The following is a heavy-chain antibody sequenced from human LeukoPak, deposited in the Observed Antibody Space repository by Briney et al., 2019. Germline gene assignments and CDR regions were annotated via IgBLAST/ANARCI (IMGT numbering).Heavy chain of an antibody. D-gene: IGHD3-16*01. CDR1: GYTFGSYW. J-gene: IGHJ4*02. V-gene: IGHV3-74*01. CDR3: VRDNGGEHL. CDR2: INNDGSST. Sequence: HTGGSLRLSCAAPGYTFGSYWMYWVRQAPGKGLVWVSRINNDGSSTIYADSVKGRYTISRDNAKNTLYLQMNSLRDDDTAVYYCVRDNGGEHLWGQGTLVTVSS.